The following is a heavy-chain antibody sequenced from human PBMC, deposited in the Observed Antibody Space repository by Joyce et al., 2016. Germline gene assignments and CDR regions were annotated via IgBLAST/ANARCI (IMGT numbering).Heavy chain of an antibody. CDR3: ARRFDS. CDR1: GFTVSSYE. J-gene: IGHJ5*01. V-gene: IGHV3-48*03. CDR2: ISNSGSFM. Sequence: VQLVESGGGLVQPGGCLRLSCAASGFTVSSYEMNWVRQAPGKVLEWISSISNSGSFMKYADSVKGRFTIFRDNAKNSLSLQMNSLRVEDTALYYCARRFDSWGQGTLVTVSS.